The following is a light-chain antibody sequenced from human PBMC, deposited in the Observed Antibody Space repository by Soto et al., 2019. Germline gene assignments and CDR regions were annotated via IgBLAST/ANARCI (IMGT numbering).Light chain of an antibody. J-gene: IGKJ1*01. CDR3: HQYDSIVQT. CDR2: DAS. V-gene: IGKV3D-15*01. CDR1: QSVRNN. Sequence: EIVMTQSPATLSVSPGERATVPCRASQSVRNNLAWYQQKPGQPPRLLIYDASTRATATPERFSGSGSGTDFTLTISRLEPEDFAVYYCHQYDSIVQTFGQGTKVDI.